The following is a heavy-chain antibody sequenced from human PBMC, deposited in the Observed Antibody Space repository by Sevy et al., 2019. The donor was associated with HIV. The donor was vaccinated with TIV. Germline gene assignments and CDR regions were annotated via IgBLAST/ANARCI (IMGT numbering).Heavy chain of an antibody. V-gene: IGHV3-21*01. CDR3: ARDSLSSSWYGVLDP. D-gene: IGHD6-13*01. CDR2: ISSSSSYI. Sequence: GGSLRLSCAASGFTFSSYSMNWVRQAPGKGLEWVSSISSSSSYIYYADSVKGRFTISRDNAKNSLYLQMNSLRAEETAVYYCARDSLSSSWYGVLDPWGQGTLVTV. CDR1: GFTFSSYS. J-gene: IGHJ5*02.